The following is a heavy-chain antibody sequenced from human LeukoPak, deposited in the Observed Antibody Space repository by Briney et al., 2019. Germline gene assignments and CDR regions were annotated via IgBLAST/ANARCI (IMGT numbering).Heavy chain of an antibody. J-gene: IGHJ4*02. CDR1: GGSISSYY. CDR3: ARRLAGGYFDY. Sequence: SEALSLTCTVSGGSISSYYWIWIRQPPGKGLEWIGYIYYSGSTNYNRSLKSRVTISVDTSKNQFSLRLSSVTAADTAVYYCARRLAGGYFDYWGQGTLVTVSS. CDR2: IYYSGST. V-gene: IGHV4-59*08. D-gene: IGHD6-19*01.